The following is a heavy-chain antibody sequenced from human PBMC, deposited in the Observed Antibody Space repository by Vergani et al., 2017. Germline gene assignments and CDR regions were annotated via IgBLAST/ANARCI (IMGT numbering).Heavy chain of an antibody. CDR3: ARLYGRDSSGSKYFDY. CDR1: RYSFTNYW. Sequence: EVQLVQSGAEVKKPGESLKISCQISRYSFTNYWIGWVRQMPGKGLEWMGIIHPADSDTRYSPSFQGQVNISVDKSISTAYLQRSSLRASDSAMYYCARLYGRDSSGSKYFDYWGQGTLVTVSS. V-gene: IGHV5-51*01. J-gene: IGHJ4*02. D-gene: IGHD3-22*01. CDR2: IHPADSDT.